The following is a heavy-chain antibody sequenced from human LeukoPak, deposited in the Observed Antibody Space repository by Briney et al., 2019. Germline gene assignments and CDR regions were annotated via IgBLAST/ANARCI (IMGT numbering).Heavy chain of an antibody. CDR2: ISSGGDTT. J-gene: IGHJ2*01. CDR3: AREAAARGDWYFDL. CDR1: GFTFNSYA. V-gene: IGHV3-23*01. D-gene: IGHD6-25*01. Sequence: PGGSLRLSCAASGFTFNSYAMSWVRQAPGRGLEWVSAISSGGDTTYYADSVKGRFTISRDNSKNTLYLQMNSLRAEDTAVYYCAREAAARGDWYFDLWGRGTLVTVSS.